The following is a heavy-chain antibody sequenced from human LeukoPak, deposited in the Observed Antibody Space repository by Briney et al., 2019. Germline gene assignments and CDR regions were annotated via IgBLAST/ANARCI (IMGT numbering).Heavy chain of an antibody. Sequence: GRSLRLSCAASGFTFSSYGMHWVRQAPGKGLEWVAVIWYDGSNKYYADSVKGRFTISRDNSKNTLYLQMNSLRAEDTAVYYCARDEMNGSGWYNDDYWGQGTLVTVSS. V-gene: IGHV3-33*01. D-gene: IGHD6-19*01. CDR3: ARDEMNGSGWYNDDY. CDR2: IWYDGSNK. CDR1: GFTFSSYG. J-gene: IGHJ4*02.